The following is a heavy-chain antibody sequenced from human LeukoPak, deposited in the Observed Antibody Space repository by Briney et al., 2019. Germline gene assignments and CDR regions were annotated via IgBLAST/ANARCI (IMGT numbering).Heavy chain of an antibody. CDR3: AKAGSRPTAMVDLAPGYYFDY. V-gene: IGHV3-21*04. CDR2: ISSSSSYI. Sequence: GGSLRLSCAASGFTFSSYSMNWVRQAPGEGLEWVSSISSSSSYIYYADSVRGRFTISRDNSKNTLYLQMNSLRAEDTAVYYCAKAGSRPTAMVDLAPGYYFDYWGQGTLVTVSS. CDR1: GFTFSSYS. J-gene: IGHJ4*02. D-gene: IGHD5-18*01.